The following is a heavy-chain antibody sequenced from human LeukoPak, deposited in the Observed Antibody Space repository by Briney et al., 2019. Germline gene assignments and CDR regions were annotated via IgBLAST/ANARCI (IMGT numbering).Heavy chain of an antibody. J-gene: IGHJ4*02. V-gene: IGHV1-69*05. D-gene: IGHD1-26*01. CDR2: IIPIFGTA. Sequence: SVKVSCKXSGGTFSSYAISWVRQAPGQGLERMGGIIPIFGTANYAQKFQGRVTITTDESTSTAYMELSSLRSEDTAVYYCATPSLRYSGSYLYDYWGQGTLVTVSS. CDR1: GGTFSSYA. CDR3: ATPSLRYSGSYLYDY.